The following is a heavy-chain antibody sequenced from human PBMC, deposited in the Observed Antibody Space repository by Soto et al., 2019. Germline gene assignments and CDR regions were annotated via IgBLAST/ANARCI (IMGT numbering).Heavy chain of an antibody. J-gene: IGHJ6*02. D-gene: IGHD2-15*01. CDR1: GFTFSSYA. CDR3: VYCSGGSCYSSGMDV. V-gene: IGHV3-23*01. Sequence: AGGSLRLSCAASGFTFSSYAMSWVRQAPGKGLEWVSAISGSGGTTYYADSVKGRFTISRDNSKNTLYLQVNSLRAEDTAVYFCVYCSGGSCYSSGMDVWGQGTTVTVSS. CDR2: ISGSGGTT.